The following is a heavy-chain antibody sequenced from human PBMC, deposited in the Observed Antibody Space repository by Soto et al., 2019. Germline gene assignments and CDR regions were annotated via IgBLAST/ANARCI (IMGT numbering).Heavy chain of an antibody. Sequence: SETLSLTCAVYGGSFSGYYWSWIRQPPGKGLEWIGEINHSGSTNYNPSLKSRVTISVDTSKNQFSLKLSSVTAADTAVYYCAAVLRYFDWSRGNYFDYWGQGTLVTVSS. CDR1: GGSFSGYY. CDR2: INHSGST. V-gene: IGHV4-34*01. D-gene: IGHD3-9*01. J-gene: IGHJ4*02. CDR3: AAVLRYFDWSRGNYFDY.